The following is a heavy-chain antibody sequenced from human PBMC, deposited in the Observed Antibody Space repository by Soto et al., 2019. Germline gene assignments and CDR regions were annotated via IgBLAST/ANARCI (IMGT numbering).Heavy chain of an antibody. V-gene: IGHV3-23*01. CDR2: IISSGATT. Sequence: GGSLRLSCASSGFTFSNYAMSWVRQAPGKGLEWVSGIISSGATTSYADSVKGRFTISRDNSKNTLYLQLNSLRADDTAVYYCVKLVKGSCGTTSCYGAFDYWGQGTLVTVSS. CDR1: GFTFSNYA. J-gene: IGHJ4*02. D-gene: IGHD2-2*01. CDR3: VKLVKGSCGTTSCYGAFDY.